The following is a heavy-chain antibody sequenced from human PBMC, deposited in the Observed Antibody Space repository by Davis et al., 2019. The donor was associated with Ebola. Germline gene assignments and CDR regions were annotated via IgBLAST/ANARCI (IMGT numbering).Heavy chain of an antibody. CDR3: VRAQATVTIILAY. CDR2: ISYHGRNI. Sequence: GGSLRLSCAASGFTFSNAWMSWVRQAPGKGLEWIAFISYHGRNIPYANSVWGRFTISRDNSKNTLYLQMSSLRPEDTAVYYCVRAQATVTIILAYWGQGTLVTVSS. V-gene: IGHV3-30*14. D-gene: IGHD4-17*01. CDR1: GFTFSNAW. J-gene: IGHJ4*02.